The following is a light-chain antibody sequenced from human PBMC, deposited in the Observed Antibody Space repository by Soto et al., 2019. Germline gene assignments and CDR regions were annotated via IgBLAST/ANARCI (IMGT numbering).Light chain of an antibody. J-gene: IGKJ1*01. CDR3: QQYGSSGT. CDR2: GAS. V-gene: IGKV3-20*01. CDR1: ESVDNY. Sequence: EIVLTQSPATLSVSPGERVTLSCRASESVDNYLAWYQQKPGQAPRLLIYGASNRATGIPDRFSGSGSGTDFTLTISRLEPEDFAVYYCQQYGSSGTFGQGTKVDNK.